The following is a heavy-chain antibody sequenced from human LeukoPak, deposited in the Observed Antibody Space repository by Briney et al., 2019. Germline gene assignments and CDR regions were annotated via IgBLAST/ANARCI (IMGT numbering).Heavy chain of an antibody. Sequence: GGSLRLSCAASGFAFSSNWMHWVRQTPGKGLVWVSRINSGGSGTSYAASVEGRFTISRDNSRNTLYLQMNSLRAEDTAVYSCAKDLPGFFDYWGQGTLVTVFS. CDR3: AKDLPGFFDY. J-gene: IGHJ4*02. V-gene: IGHV3-74*01. CDR2: INSGGSGT. CDR1: GFAFSSNW.